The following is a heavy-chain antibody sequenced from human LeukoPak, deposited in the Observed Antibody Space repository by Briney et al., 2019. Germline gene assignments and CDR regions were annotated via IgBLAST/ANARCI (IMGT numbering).Heavy chain of an antibody. V-gene: IGHV3-30-3*01. D-gene: IGHD3-16*01. J-gene: IGHJ6*02. CDR2: ISYDGSNK. CDR1: GFTFSSHA. CDR3: ARGHYVGYYYNGMDV. Sequence: PGRSLRLSCAASGFTFSSHAILWVRQAPGKGLEWVAVISYDGSNKYCGDSVKGRFTISRDNSKNTLYLQMNSLRPEDTAVYFCARGHYVGYYYNGMDVWGQGTTVTVPS.